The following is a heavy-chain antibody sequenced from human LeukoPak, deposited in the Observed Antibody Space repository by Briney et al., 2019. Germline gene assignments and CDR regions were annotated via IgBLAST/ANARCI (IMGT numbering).Heavy chain of an antibody. CDR1: GFTFNTYN. J-gene: IGHJ4*02. D-gene: IGHD7-27*01. CDR2: ILYDGSNR. V-gene: IGHV3-30-3*01. Sequence: GGSLRLSCAASGFTFNTYNLHWVRQAPGKGLEWVAVILYDGSNRYYADSAKGRFTISRDNSKNTLSLQMDSLRTEDTAVYYCARQRSLGYFDYWGQGTLVTVSS. CDR3: ARQRSLGYFDY.